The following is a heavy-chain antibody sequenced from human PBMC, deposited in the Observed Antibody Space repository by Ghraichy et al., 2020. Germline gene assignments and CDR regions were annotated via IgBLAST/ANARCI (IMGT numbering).Heavy chain of an antibody. J-gene: IGHJ4*02. D-gene: IGHD2-2*01. V-gene: IGHV3-74*01. CDR3: NCLLVGPGAINNDY. CDR2: INSDGSST. CDR1: GFTLTHYW. Sequence: GGSLRLSCAASGFTLTHYWMHWVRQAPGKGLEWVARINSDGSSTNYAGSVNGRFTISRDYAKNTMYLQMDSLGDEDTAVYYCNCLLVGPGAINNDYWGQGTQVTVSS.